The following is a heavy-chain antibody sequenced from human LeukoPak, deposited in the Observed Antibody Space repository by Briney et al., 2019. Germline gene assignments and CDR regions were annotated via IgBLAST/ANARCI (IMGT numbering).Heavy chain of an antibody. CDR2: INPSGGST. Sequence: ASVKVSCKASGYTFTSYYMHWVRQAPGQGLEWMGIINPSGGSTSYAQKFQGRVTMTRDTSTSTVYMELSSLRSEDTAVYYCARLYRDSSGYYTGFDYWGQGTLVTVSS. D-gene: IGHD3-22*01. CDR3: ARLYRDSSGYYTGFDY. J-gene: IGHJ4*02. V-gene: IGHV1-46*01. CDR1: GYTFTSYY.